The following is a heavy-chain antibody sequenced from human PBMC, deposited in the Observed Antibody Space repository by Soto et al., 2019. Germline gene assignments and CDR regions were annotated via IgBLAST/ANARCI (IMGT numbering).Heavy chain of an antibody. J-gene: IGHJ4*02. D-gene: IGHD3-3*01. V-gene: IGHV5-51*01. Sequence: GESLKISCKGSGYNFAGYWIAWVRQMPGKGLELMGIIYPSDSDTRYRPSFQGQVTISADKYISSAYLQWSILRASDTAMYYCARGGVSTRTFDYWGQGTPVTVSS. CDR1: GYNFAGYW. CDR3: ARGGVSTRTFDY. CDR2: IYPSDSDT.